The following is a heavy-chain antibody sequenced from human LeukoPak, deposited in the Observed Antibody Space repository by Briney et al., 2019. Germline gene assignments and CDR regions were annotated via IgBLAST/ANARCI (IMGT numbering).Heavy chain of an antibody. CDR1: GFTFSSCG. CDR2: IWYDGTNK. Sequence: GGSLRLSCVASGFTFSSCGMHWVRQAPGKGLEWVAVIWYDGTNKYYADSVKGRFTISRDNSKNTLYLQMNSLRAEDTAVYYCARGRDGYNWIDYWGQGTLVTVSS. V-gene: IGHV3-33*08. J-gene: IGHJ4*02. D-gene: IGHD5-24*01. CDR3: ARGRDGYNWIDY.